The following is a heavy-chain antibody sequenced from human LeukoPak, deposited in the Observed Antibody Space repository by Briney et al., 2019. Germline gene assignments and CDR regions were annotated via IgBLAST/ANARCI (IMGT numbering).Heavy chain of an antibody. CDR1: GFTFSGSA. Sequence: GSLRLSCAASGFTFSGSAMSWVRQAPGKGLEWVSAVSNNGGYTYYADSVQGRFTISRDNSKSTLCLQMNSLRAEDTAVYYCASPLRGYYDSSGYVGKEFDYWGQGTLVTVSS. CDR2: VSNNGGYT. D-gene: IGHD3-22*01. CDR3: ASPLRGYYDSSGYVGKEFDY. J-gene: IGHJ4*02. V-gene: IGHV3-23*01.